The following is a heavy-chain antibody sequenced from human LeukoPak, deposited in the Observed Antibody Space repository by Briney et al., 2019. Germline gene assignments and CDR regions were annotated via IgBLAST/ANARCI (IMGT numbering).Heavy chain of an antibody. J-gene: IGHJ4*02. V-gene: IGHV3-23*01. CDR2: ISGSGGST. Sequence: GGSLRLSCAASGFTFSSYAMSWVRQAPGKGLEWVSAISGSGGSTYYADSVKGRFTISRDNSKNTLYLQMNSLRAEDTAVYYCAKDLGFLGYCSSTSCSIGDYWGQGTLVTVSS. CDR1: GFTFSSYA. CDR3: AKDLGFLGYCSSTSCSIGDY. D-gene: IGHD2-2*01.